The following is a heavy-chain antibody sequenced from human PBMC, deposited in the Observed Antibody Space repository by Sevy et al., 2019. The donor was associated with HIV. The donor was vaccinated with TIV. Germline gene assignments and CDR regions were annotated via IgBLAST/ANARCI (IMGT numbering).Heavy chain of an antibody. V-gene: IGHV3-23*01. CDR3: AKDLMVQGVIIYYYYYYGMDV. CDR1: GFTFSSYA. Sequence: GGSLRLSCAASGFTFSSYAMSWVRQAPGKGLEWVSAISGSGGSTYDADSVKGRFTISRDNSKNTLYLQMNSLRAEDTAVYYCAKDLMVQGVIIYYYYYYGMDVWGQGTTVTVSS. CDR2: ISGSGGST. J-gene: IGHJ6*02. D-gene: IGHD3-10*01.